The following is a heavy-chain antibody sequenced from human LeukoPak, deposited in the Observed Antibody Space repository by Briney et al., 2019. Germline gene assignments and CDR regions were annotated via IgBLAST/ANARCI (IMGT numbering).Heavy chain of an antibody. D-gene: IGHD3-22*01. Sequence: PSEPLSLTCAVYGGSFSGYYWRWIRQPPGKGLEWMGEINHSGSTNYNPSLKSRVTISVDTSKNQFSLKLSSVTAADTAVYYCARGAMSLYYYDSSGILFDYWGQGTLVTASS. CDR1: GGSFSGYY. CDR2: INHSGST. V-gene: IGHV4-34*01. CDR3: ARGAMSLYYYDSSGILFDY. J-gene: IGHJ4*02.